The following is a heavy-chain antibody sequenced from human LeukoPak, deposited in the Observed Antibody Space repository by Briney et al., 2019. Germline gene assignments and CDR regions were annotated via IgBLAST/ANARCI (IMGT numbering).Heavy chain of an antibody. V-gene: IGHV1-2*02. CDR1: GYTFTGYY. CDR3: ARDPGVSVAAYYFDY. CDR2: INPNSGGT. Sequence: GSSVKVSCKASGYTFTGYYMHWVRQAPGRGLEWMGWINPNSGGTNYAQKFQGRVTMTRDTSISTAYMELRRLRSHDTAVYYCARDPGVSVAAYYFDYWGQGTLVTVSS. D-gene: IGHD6-19*01. J-gene: IGHJ4*02.